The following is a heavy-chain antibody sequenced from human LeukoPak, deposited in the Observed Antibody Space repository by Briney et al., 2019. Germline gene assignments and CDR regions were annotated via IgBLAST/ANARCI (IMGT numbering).Heavy chain of an antibody. D-gene: IGHD3-22*01. CDR2: IKTDGSEK. J-gene: IGHJ1*01. CDR1: GFTFSNYW. Sequence: PGGSLRLSCEGSGFTFSNYWMGWARQAPGKGLQGVANIKTDGSEKYYVDSVKGRFTISRDNAKNSLYLQMNSLRAEDTAVYYCATYSSLNRREFQYWGQGTLLTASS. CDR3: ATYSSLNRREFQY. V-gene: IGHV3-7*01.